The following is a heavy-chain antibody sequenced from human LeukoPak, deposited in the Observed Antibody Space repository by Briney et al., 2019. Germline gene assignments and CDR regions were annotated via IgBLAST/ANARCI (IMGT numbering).Heavy chain of an antibody. CDR2: ISGYNANT. V-gene: IGHV1-18*01. J-gene: IGHJ4*02. Sequence: ASVKVSCKTSGYTFTSYGISWVRQAPGQGLEWMGWISGYNANTNYAQKLQGRVTMTTDTFTSTVYMELRSLRSDDTAVYYCARPRVAGSFDYWGQGTLVTVSS. D-gene: IGHD6-19*01. CDR1: GYTFTSYG. CDR3: ARPRVAGSFDY.